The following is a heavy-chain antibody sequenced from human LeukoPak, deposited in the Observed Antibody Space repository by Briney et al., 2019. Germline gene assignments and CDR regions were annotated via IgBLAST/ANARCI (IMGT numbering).Heavy chain of an antibody. Sequence: GGSLRLSCAASGFTFSGYPIHWVRQAPGKGLEWVAVMWSDGTKKYYADSVKGRFTVSRDTSKHTLYLQMSSLRAEDTAVYFCARDDDTTGRYSRFDYWGQGTLVTVSS. V-gene: IGHV3-33*01. CDR1: GFTFSGYP. D-gene: IGHD3-22*01. J-gene: IGHJ4*02. CDR2: MWSDGTKK. CDR3: ARDDDTTGRYSRFDY.